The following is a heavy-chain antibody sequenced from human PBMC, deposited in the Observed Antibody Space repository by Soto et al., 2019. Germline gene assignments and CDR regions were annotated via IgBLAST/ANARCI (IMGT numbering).Heavy chain of an antibody. D-gene: IGHD2-21*02. CDR3: AKDLSVVVTAIGAFDI. CDR2: ISGSGGST. J-gene: IGHJ3*02. V-gene: IGHV3-23*01. CDR1: GFTFSSYA. Sequence: GGSLRLSCAASGFTFSSYAMSWVRQAPGRGLEWVSAISGSGGSTYYADSVKGRFTISRDNSKNTLYLQMNSLRAEDTAVYCCAKDLSVVVTAIGAFDIWGQGTMVTVSS.